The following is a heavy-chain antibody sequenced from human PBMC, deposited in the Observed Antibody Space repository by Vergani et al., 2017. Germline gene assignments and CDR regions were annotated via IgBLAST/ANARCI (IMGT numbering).Heavy chain of an antibody. CDR3: TIHGTSGWAGYFQH. Sequence: QLQLQESGPGLVKPSEPLSLTCTVSGVSIGSNSYYWGWIRQPPGKGLEWIGTIYYTGTTYYNEAHKSRLTISVDTSNNQFSLNLTSVTAADTAVYYCTIHGTSGWAGYFQHWGQGTLVTASS. J-gene: IGHJ1*01. D-gene: IGHD6-19*01. V-gene: IGHV4-39*01. CDR2: IYYTGTT. CDR1: GVSIGSNSYY.